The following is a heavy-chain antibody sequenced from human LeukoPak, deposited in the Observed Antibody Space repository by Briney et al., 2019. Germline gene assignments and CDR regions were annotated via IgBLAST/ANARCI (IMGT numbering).Heavy chain of an antibody. D-gene: IGHD3-9*01. Sequence: LLISCRGSGYLFISYWIGWVGHLPGESLQGMGIVYPCDCNTRYSASFQSHVTISADKSISTAYLQWSSLKASDTAMYYCARQPGRYFDYWGQGTLVTVSS. V-gene: IGHV5-51*01. CDR2: VYPCDCNT. CDR3: ARQPGRYFDY. CDR1: GYLFISYW. J-gene: IGHJ4*02.